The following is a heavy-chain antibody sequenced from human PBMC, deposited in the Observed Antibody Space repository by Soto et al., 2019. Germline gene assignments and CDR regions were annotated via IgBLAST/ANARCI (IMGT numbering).Heavy chain of an antibody. J-gene: IGHJ4*02. CDR3: AKDRYCTNGVCYRTFDY. D-gene: IGHD2-8*01. V-gene: IGHV3-23*01. CDR2: ISGSGGST. CDR1: GFTFSSYA. Sequence: GGSLILSCAASGFTFSSYAMSWVRQAPGKGLEWVSAISGSGGSTYYADSVKGRFTISRDNSKNTLYLQMNSLRAEDTAVYYCAKDRYCTNGVCYRTFDYWGQGTLVTVSS.